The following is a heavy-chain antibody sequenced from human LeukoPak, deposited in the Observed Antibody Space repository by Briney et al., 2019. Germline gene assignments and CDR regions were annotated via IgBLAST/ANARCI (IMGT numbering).Heavy chain of an antibody. CDR1: GGSISSYY. J-gene: IGHJ4*02. CDR2: IYTSGST. CDR3: ASECAPAEEYFWSGLVL. V-gene: IGHV4-4*07. Sequence: PSETLSLTCTVSGGSISSYYWSWLRQPAGKGLEWIGRIYTSGSTNHHPSLNSRVTMSVDTSKNQCSLKLRSVTAADTAVYYCASECAPAEEYFWSGLVLWGQGTLVTVSS. D-gene: IGHD3-3*01.